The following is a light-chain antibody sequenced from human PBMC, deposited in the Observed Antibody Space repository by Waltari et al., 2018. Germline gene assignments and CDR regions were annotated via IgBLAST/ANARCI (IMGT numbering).Light chain of an antibody. CDR1: QSVRNF. J-gene: IGKJ1*01. V-gene: IGKV1-39*01. CDR3: QQGYMTPRT. CDR2: ATS. Sequence: DIQMAQSPSSMSAPVGHRVTITCRASQSVRNFLNWYQQEPGKAPKLLIYATSSLQTGVPSRFSGSGSGTDFTLSISSLQPEDFAIYFCQQGYMTPRTFGQGTKVEIK.